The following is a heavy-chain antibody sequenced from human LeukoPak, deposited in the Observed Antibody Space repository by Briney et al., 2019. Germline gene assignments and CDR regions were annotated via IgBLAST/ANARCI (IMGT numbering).Heavy chain of an antibody. Sequence: SETLSLTCTVSGGSIRSYYWSWIRQPPGKGLEWIAYIYYSGSTNYNPSLKSRVTMSVDTSKNQFSLKLSSVTAADTAVYYCARDVVAAAGTWDYWGQGTLVTVSS. D-gene: IGHD6-13*01. J-gene: IGHJ4*02. CDR1: GGSIRSYY. V-gene: IGHV4-59*12. CDR3: ARDVVAAAGTWDY. CDR2: IYYSGST.